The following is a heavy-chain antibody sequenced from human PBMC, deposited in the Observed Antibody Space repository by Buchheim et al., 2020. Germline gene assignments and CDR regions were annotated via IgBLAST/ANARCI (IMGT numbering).Heavy chain of an antibody. D-gene: IGHD3-3*01. Sequence: QVQLQQWGAGLLKPSETLSLTCTVSGGSISSYYWSWIQQPPGKGLEWIGYIYYSGSTNYNSSLNSRVPISVDTSKNQFSLKLSSVTAADTAVYYCARSIGGEWLPAFDYWGQGTL. V-gene: IGHV4-59*01. CDR2: IYYSGST. CDR3: ARSIGGEWLPAFDY. J-gene: IGHJ4*02. CDR1: GGSISSYY.